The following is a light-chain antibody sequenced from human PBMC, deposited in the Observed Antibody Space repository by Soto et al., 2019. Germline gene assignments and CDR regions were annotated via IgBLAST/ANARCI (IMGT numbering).Light chain of an antibody. CDR1: KSVGKY. Sequence: VYTQASATLSLSPGDRATLSCRASKSVGKYLAWYQQKPGQAPRLLIYDASNRATGIPARFSGSGSGTDFTLTISSLEPEDFAVYYCQQRSNWPSFGQGTKVDI. CDR3: QQRSNWPS. J-gene: IGKJ1*01. V-gene: IGKV3-11*01. CDR2: DAS.